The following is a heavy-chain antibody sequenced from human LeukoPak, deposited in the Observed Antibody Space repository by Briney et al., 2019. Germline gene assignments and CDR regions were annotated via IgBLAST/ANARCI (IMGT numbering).Heavy chain of an antibody. V-gene: IGHV1-2*02. CDR1: GYTFTGYY. CDR3: ARDQRQWLVHGSIWFDP. Sequence: GASVKVSCKASGYTFTGYYMHWVRQAPGQGLEWMGWINPNSGGTNYAQKFQGRVTMTRDTSISTAYMELSRLRSDDTAVYYCARDQRQWLVHGSIWFDPWGQGTLVTVSS. D-gene: IGHD6-19*01. J-gene: IGHJ5*02. CDR2: INPNSGGT.